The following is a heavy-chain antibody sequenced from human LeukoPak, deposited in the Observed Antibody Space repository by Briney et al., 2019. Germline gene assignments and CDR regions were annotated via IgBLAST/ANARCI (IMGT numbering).Heavy chain of an antibody. Sequence: SETLSLTCTVSGGSISNFYWSWIRQPPGKGLEWIGYIYYSGSTNYNPSLKSRVTISVDTSKNQFSLKLSSVTAADTAVYYCARGGQPLAFDIWGQGTMVTVSS. CDR2: IYYSGST. V-gene: IGHV4-59*01. CDR3: ARGGQPLAFDI. J-gene: IGHJ3*02. CDR1: GGSISNFY.